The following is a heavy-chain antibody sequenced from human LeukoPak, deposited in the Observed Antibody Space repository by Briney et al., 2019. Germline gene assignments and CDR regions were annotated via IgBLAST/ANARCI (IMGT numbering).Heavy chain of an antibody. CDR1: GGSISSSSYY. CDR3: ARVTGYVMEDYFDY. D-gene: IGHD6-13*01. J-gene: IGHJ4*02. CDR2: IYTSGTT. V-gene: IGHV4-39*07. Sequence: PSETLSLTCTVSGGSISSSSYYWGWIRQPPGKGLEWIGRIYTSGTTNYNPSLKSRVTISVDTSKNQFSLRLSSVTAADTAVYYCARVTGYVMEDYFDYWGQGTLVTVSS.